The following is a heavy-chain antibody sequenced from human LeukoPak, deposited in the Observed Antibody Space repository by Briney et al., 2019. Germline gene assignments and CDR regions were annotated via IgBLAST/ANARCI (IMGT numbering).Heavy chain of an antibody. Sequence: GGSLRLSCAASGFTFSSYWMQWVRQAPGKGLEWVANIKQDGSEKYYADSVKGRFTISRDNSKNTLYLQMNSLRAEDTAVYYCARDINRDTSGWYSDYWGQGTLVTVSS. J-gene: IGHJ4*02. V-gene: IGHV3-7*01. CDR2: IKQDGSEK. CDR1: GFTFSSYW. CDR3: ARDINRDTSGWYSDY. D-gene: IGHD6-19*01.